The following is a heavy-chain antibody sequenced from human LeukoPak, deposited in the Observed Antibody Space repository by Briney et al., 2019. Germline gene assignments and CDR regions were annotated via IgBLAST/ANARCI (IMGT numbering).Heavy chain of an antibody. CDR3: ARGTAAAGTLDY. CDR2: IYYSGST. V-gene: IGHV4-30-4*01. J-gene: IGHJ4*02. D-gene: IGHD6-13*01. CDR1: GGSISSGDYY. Sequence: PSETLSHTCTVSGGSISSGDYYWSCTRQPPGKGLEWIGYIYYSGSTFYNPSLKSRVTISVDTSKNQFSLKLSSVTAADTAVYYCARGTAAAGTLDYWGQGTLVTVSS.